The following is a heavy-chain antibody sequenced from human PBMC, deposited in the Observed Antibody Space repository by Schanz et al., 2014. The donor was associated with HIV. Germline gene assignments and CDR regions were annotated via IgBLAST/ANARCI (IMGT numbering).Heavy chain of an antibody. CDR2: MSYSSSAM. D-gene: IGHD4-17*01. CDR1: GFTLSSYS. Sequence: EVQLVESGGGLVQPGGSLRLSCVASGFTLSSYSMNWVRQAPGKGLECVSYMSYSSSAMYYADSVKGRFTISRDNSKNTLYPQMNSLRAEDTAVYYCYGDESGYWGQGTLVTVSS. CDR3: YGDESGY. V-gene: IGHV3-48*01. J-gene: IGHJ4*02.